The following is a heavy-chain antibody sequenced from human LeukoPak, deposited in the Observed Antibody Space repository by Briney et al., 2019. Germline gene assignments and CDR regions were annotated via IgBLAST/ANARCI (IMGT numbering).Heavy chain of an antibody. V-gene: IGHV1-69*04. Sequence: SVNVSCKASGGTFSRYAISWVRQAPGQGLEWMGRIIPILGIANYAQKFQGRVTITADKSTSTAYMELSSLRSEDTAVYYCARDQNCGGDCNYFDYWGQGTLVTVSS. CDR1: GGTFSRYA. D-gene: IGHD2-21*02. CDR3: ARDQNCGGDCNYFDY. CDR2: IIPILGIA. J-gene: IGHJ4*02.